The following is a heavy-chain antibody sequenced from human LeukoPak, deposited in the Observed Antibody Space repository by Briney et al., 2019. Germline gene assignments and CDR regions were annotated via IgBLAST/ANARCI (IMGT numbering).Heavy chain of an antibody. J-gene: IGHJ2*01. CDR3: ARDREDYESYWYFDL. CDR1: GGSISSGGYY. Sequence: PSETLSLTCAVSGGSISSGGYYWSWIRQHPGTGLEWIGYIYYSGSTYYNPSLKSRVTISVDTSKNQFSRRLSSVTAADTAVYYCARDREDYESYWYFDLWGRGTLVTVSS. CDR2: IYYSGST. V-gene: IGHV4-31*11. D-gene: IGHD3-22*01.